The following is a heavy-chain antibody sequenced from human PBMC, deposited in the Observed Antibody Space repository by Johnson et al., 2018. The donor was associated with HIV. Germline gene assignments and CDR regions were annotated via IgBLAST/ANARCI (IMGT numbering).Heavy chain of an antibody. CDR2: MRTSGSPS. CDR3: AKDADRFLEWVEAFDI. V-gene: IGHV3-11*04. D-gene: IGHD3-3*01. Sequence: QVQLVESGGGLVQPGGSLRLSCAASGFILSDYYMSWVRQAPGKGPECVSYMRTSGSPSYYVDSVKGRFTISRDNSKKTLYLQMNSLRAEDTAVYYCAKDADRFLEWVEAFDIWGQGTMVTVSS. J-gene: IGHJ3*02. CDR1: GFILSDYY.